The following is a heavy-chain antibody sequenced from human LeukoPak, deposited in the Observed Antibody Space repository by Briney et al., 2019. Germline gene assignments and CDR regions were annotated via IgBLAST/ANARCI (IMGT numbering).Heavy chain of an antibody. CDR2: IYPGDSDT. J-gene: IGHJ5*02. Sequence: GESLKISCKGSGYSFTSYWIGWVRQMPGKGLEWMGIIYPGDSDTRYSPSFQGQVTISADKSISTAYLQWSSLQASDTAMYYCARRQRITMVRGVINWFDPWGQGTLVTVSS. CDR1: GYSFTSYW. CDR3: ARRQRITMVRGVINWFDP. V-gene: IGHV5-51*01. D-gene: IGHD3-10*01.